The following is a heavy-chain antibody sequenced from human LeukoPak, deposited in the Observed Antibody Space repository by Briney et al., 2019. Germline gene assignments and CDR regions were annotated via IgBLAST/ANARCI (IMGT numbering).Heavy chain of an antibody. Sequence: SETLSLTCTVSGGSISSYYWSWIRQPPGKGLEWIGYIYYSGSTNYNPSLMSRVTISVDTSKNQFSLKLSSVTAADTAVYYCARHSVTYYDFDYWDQGTLVTVSS. CDR1: GGSISSYY. J-gene: IGHJ4*02. V-gene: IGHV4-59*08. CDR3: ARHSVTYYDFDY. CDR2: IYYSGST. D-gene: IGHD1-26*01.